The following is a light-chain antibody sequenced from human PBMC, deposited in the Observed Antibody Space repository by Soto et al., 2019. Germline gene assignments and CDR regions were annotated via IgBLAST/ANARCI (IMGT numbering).Light chain of an antibody. CDR1: QSIRSY. V-gene: IGKV1-39*01. J-gene: IGKJ1*01. CDR2: AAS. CDR3: QQSYSNPQT. Sequence: DIQMTQSPSAMSASVGDRVPITCRASQSIRSYLNWYQQKPGKAPKLLIYAASSLQSGVPSRFSGSGSGTDFTLTISSLQPEDFATYYCQQSYSNPQTFGQGTKGDIK.